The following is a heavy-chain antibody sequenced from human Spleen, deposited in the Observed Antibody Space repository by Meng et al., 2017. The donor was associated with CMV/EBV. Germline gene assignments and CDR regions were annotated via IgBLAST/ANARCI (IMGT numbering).Heavy chain of an antibody. CDR2: ISYDGSNK. D-gene: IGHD1-1*01. J-gene: IGHJ4*02. V-gene: IGHV3-30-3*01. Sequence: QVQLVESXXXXXQXXRXXSLSCAASGFTFSSYAMHWVRQAPGKGLEWVAVISYDGSNKYYADSVKGRFTISRDNSKNTLYLQMNSLRAEDTAVYYCAAPERSGTEYYFDYWGQGTLVTVSS. CDR1: GFTFSSYA. CDR3: AAPERSGTEYYFDY.